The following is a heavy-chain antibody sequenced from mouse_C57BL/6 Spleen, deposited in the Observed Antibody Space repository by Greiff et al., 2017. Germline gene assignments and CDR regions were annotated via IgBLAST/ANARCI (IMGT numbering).Heavy chain of an antibody. D-gene: IGHD4-1*01. J-gene: IGHJ1*03. Sequence: QVQLKQSGAELVKPGASVKISCKASGYAFSSSWMNWVKQRPGKGLGWIGQIYPGDGDTNYNGKFKGKATLTADKSSSTAYMQLSSLTSEDSAVYFCEGNWDGYFDVWGTGTTVTVSS. CDR2: IYPGDGDT. CDR3: EGNWDGYFDV. CDR1: GYAFSSSW. V-gene: IGHV1-80*01.